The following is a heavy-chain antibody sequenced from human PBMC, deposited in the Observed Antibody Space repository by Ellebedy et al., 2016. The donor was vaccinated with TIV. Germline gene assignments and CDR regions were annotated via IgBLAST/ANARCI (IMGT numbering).Heavy chain of an antibody. Sequence: MPSETLSLTCTVSGGSISEYYWSGIRQSPGKGLEWIGYIYYSGTTNDNPSLKSRVTISIDTSKNQFSLKLSSVTDADTAVYYCASHSIRGSVDVWGQGITVTVSS. CDR2: IYYSGTT. CDR1: GGSISEYY. J-gene: IGHJ6*02. CDR3: ASHSIRGSVDV. V-gene: IGHV4-59*01. D-gene: IGHD3-10*01.